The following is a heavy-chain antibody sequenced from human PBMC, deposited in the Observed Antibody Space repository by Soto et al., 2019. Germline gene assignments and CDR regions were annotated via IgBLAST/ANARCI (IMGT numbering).Heavy chain of an antibody. Sequence: QVQLVQSGAEVKKPGSSVKVSCKASGGTFSSYTISWVRQAPGQGLEWMGRIIPILGIANYAQKFQGRVTITADKSTSTAYMELSSLRSEDTAVYYCARDRDYGDYVAAPDAFDIWGQGTMVIVSS. D-gene: IGHD4-17*01. J-gene: IGHJ3*02. CDR2: IIPILGIA. CDR1: GGTFSSYT. CDR3: ARDRDYGDYVAAPDAFDI. V-gene: IGHV1-69*08.